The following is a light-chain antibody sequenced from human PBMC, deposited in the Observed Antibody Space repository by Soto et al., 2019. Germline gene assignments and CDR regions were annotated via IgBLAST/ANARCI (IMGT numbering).Light chain of an antibody. CDR3: LLYYGGAQACV. J-gene: IGLJ2*01. Sequence: QTVVTQEPSLTVSPGGTVTLTCASSTGAVTSGYYPNWFQQKPGQAPXXXXXSXXXXXXXTXXXXXGSLLGGKAALTLSGXXXXXXXXXXCLLYYGGAQACVFGGGTKVTVL. CDR1: TGAVTSGYY. V-gene: IGLV7-43*01. CDR2: SXX.